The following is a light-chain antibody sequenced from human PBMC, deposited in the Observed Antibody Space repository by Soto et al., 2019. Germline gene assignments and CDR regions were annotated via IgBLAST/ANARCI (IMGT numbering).Light chain of an antibody. Sequence: EIVLTQSPGTLSFSPGERATLSCRASQSVSSSYLAWYQQKPGQAPRLLIYGASSRATGIPDRFSGSGSGTDFTLTISRLEPEDFAVYYCQQYCSSPLTFGGGTKVDIK. CDR1: QSVSSSY. CDR2: GAS. CDR3: QQYCSSPLT. V-gene: IGKV3-20*01. J-gene: IGKJ4*01.